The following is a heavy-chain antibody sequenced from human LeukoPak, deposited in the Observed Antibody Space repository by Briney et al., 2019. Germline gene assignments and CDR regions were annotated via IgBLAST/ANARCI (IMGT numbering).Heavy chain of an antibody. J-gene: IGHJ4*02. Sequence: PGGSLRLSCAASGFTFDDYGMSWVRQAPGKGLEWVSGISWNGGSTGYADSVKGRFTISRDNAKNSLYLQMNSLRVEDTALYYCAGQLRGDYACLDYWGQGTLVTVSS. D-gene: IGHD4-17*01. V-gene: IGHV3-20*04. CDR3: AGQLRGDYACLDY. CDR2: ISWNGGST. CDR1: GFTFDDYG.